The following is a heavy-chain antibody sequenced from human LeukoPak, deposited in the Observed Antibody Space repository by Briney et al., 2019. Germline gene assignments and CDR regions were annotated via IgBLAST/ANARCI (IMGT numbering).Heavy chain of an antibody. D-gene: IGHD2-2*01. J-gene: IGHJ4*02. CDR1: GFTFSSYW. CDR2: IKQDGSEK. CDR3: ARGDVVVPASPFDY. V-gene: IGHV3-7*01. Sequence: GGSLRLSCAASGFTFSSYWMSWVRQAPGKGLEWVANIKQDGSEKYYVDSVKGRLTISRDNAKNSLYLQMNSLRAEDTAVYYCARGDVVVPASPFDYWGQGTLVTVSS.